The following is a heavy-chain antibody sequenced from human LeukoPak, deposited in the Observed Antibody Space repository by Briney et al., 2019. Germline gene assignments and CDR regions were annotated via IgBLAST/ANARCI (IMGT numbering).Heavy chain of an antibody. D-gene: IGHD2-15*01. CDR1: GGSISSYY. Sequence: PSETLSLTXTVSGGSISSYYWSWIRQAPGKGLECIGYIYNSGSTNYNPSLKSRLTISVDTSKNQFSLKLSSVTAADTAVYYCARDLLGAFDIWGQGTMVTVSS. CDR3: ARDLLGAFDI. V-gene: IGHV4-59*01. J-gene: IGHJ3*02. CDR2: IYNSGST.